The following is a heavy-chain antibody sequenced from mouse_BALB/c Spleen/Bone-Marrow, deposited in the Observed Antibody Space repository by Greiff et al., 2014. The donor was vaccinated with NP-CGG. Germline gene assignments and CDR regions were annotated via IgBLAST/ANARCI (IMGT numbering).Heavy chain of an antibody. CDR2: ISNGGGST. J-gene: IGHJ4*01. V-gene: IGHV5-12*02. D-gene: IGHD3-3*01. CDR1: GFTFSDYY. Sequence: EVQLVESGGGLVQPGGSLKLSCATSGFTFSDYYMYWVRQTPEKRLEWVAYISNGGGSTYYPDTVKGRFTISRDNAKNTLYLQMSRLKSEDTAMYYCARQGGTEYYAMDYWGQGTLVTVSS. CDR3: ARQGGTEYYAMDY.